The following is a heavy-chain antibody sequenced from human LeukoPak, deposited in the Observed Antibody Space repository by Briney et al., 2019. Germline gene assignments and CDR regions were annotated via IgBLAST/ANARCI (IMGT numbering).Heavy chain of an antibody. V-gene: IGHV3-21*01. D-gene: IGHD2/OR15-2a*01. CDR3: ARGKTSQNIVTRKTYNWFDP. Sequence: GGSLRLSCAASGFTFSTYNMNWVRQAPGKGLEWVSSISSSSDYIYYADSVKGRFTISRDNAKNSLYLQMKSLRAEHTAVYYCARGKTSQNIVTRKTYNWFDPWGQGTLVTVSS. CDR2: ISSSSDYI. J-gene: IGHJ5*02. CDR1: GFTFSTYN.